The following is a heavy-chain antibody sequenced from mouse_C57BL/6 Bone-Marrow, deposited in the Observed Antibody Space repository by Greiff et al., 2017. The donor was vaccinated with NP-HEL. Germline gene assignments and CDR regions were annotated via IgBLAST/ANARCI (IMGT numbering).Heavy chain of an antibody. Sequence: EVKLMESGGDLVKPGGSLKLSCAASGFTFSSYGMSWVRQTPDKRLEWVATISSGGSYTYSPDSVKGRFTISRDNAKNTLYLQMSSLKSEDTAMYYCARGSSTAQATLFDYWGQGTTLTVSS. J-gene: IGHJ2*01. CDR1: GFTFSSYG. D-gene: IGHD3-2*02. V-gene: IGHV5-6*01. CDR2: ISSGGSYT. CDR3: ARGSSTAQATLFDY.